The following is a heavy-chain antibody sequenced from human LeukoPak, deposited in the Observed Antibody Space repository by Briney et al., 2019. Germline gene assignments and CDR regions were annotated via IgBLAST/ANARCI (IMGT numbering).Heavy chain of an antibody. Sequence: GGSLRLSCAASGFTFSDYYMNWIRQAPGKGLEWVSSISSSSSYIYYADSVKGRFTISRDNAKNSLYLQMNSLRAEDTAVYYCARDTHYYYMDVWGKGTTVTVSS. CDR1: GFTFSDYY. J-gene: IGHJ6*03. CDR3: ARDTHYYYMDV. CDR2: ISSSSSYI. V-gene: IGHV3-21*01.